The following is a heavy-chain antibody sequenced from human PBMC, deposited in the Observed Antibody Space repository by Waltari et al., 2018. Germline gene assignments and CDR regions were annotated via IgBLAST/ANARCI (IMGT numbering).Heavy chain of an antibody. Sequence: EANLAESGGGLVQPGGSLRLSCTASGFRFSLYGMSWVRQAPGEGLEGVSAISGSGADTFYADSVKDRFVISRDNSKNTVFLEMNSLRAEDTALYYCAKDPPGSYYEGFDEWGQGTMVTVSS. D-gene: IGHD1-26*01. CDR3: AKDPPGSYYEGFDE. V-gene: IGHV3-23*04. J-gene: IGHJ3*01. CDR2: ISGSGADT. CDR1: GFRFSLYG.